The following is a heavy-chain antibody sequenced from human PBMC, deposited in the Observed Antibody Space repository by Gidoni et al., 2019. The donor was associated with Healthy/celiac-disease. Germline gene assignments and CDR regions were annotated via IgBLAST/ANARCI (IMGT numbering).Heavy chain of an antibody. CDR3: AGVGLRLMGHAFDI. Sequence: EVQLLESGGGLVQPGGSLRLSCAASGFTFSSYAMSWVRQAPGKGLDWVSAISGSGGSTYYADSVKGRCTISRDNTKNTLYLQMNSLRAEDTAVYYCAGVGLRLMGHAFDIWGQGTMVTVSS. CDR1: GFTFSSYA. D-gene: IGHD3-16*01. J-gene: IGHJ3*02. V-gene: IGHV3-23*01. CDR2: ISGSGGST.